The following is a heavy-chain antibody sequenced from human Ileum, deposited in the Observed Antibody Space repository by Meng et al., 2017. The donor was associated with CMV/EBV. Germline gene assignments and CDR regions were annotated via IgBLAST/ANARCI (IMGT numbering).Heavy chain of an antibody. Sequence: QVQLQESGPGLVKPSQTLSLTCTVSGGSITSGNYYWSWIRQPPGRGLEWIGYIYYSGSPYYKPSLKSRVTISLDTSKNQFSLNLRSVTATDSAVYYCVRQVVAASFDYWGQGALVTASS. CDR2: IYYSGSP. V-gene: IGHV4-30-4*08. D-gene: IGHD2-15*01. J-gene: IGHJ4*02. CDR1: GGSITSGNYY. CDR3: VRQVVAASFDY.